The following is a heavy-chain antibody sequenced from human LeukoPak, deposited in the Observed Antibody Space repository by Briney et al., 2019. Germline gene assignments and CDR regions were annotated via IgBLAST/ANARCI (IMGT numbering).Heavy chain of an antibody. D-gene: IGHD3-10*01. CDR2: IYTSGST. V-gene: IGHV4-61*02. CDR3: ARVLGVPYYYGSGSYFWWFDP. J-gene: IGHJ5*02. Sequence: SETLSLTCTVSGGSISSGSYYWSWIRQPAGKGLEWIGRIYTSGSTNYNPSLKSRVTISVDTSKNQFSLKLSSVTAADTAVYYCARVLGVPYYYGSGSYFWWFDPWGQGTLVTVSS. CDR1: GGSISSGSYY.